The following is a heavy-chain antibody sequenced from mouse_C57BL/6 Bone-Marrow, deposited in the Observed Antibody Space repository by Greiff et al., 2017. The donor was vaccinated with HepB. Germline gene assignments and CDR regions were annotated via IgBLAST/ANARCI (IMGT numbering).Heavy chain of an antibody. J-gene: IGHJ2*01. CDR2: ISYSGST. CDR3: ARDGYDGYYFDY. CDR1: GYSITSGYD. V-gene: IGHV3-1*01. D-gene: IGHD2-2*01. Sequence: EVKVVESGPGMVKPSQSLSLTCTVTGYSITSGYDWHWIRHFPGNKLEWMGYISYSGSTNYNPSLKSRISITHDTSKNHFFLKLNSVTTADTATYYCARDGYDGYYFDYWGQGTTLTVSS.